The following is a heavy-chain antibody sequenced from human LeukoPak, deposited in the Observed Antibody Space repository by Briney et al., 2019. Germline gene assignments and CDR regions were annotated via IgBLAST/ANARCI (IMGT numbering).Heavy chain of an antibody. CDR1: GYTFTGYY. Sequence: ASVKVSCKASGYTFTGYYMHWVRQAPGQGLEWMGWINPNSGGTNYAQKFQGRVTMTRDTSISTAYMELSRLRSDDTAVYYCARVPAAILSSGWFDPWGQGTLVTVSS. D-gene: IGHD2-2*01. CDR2: INPNSGGT. CDR3: ARVPAAILSSGWFDP. V-gene: IGHV1-2*02. J-gene: IGHJ5*02.